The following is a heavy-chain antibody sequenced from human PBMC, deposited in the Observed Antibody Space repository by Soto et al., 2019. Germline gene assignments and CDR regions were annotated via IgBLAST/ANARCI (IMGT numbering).Heavy chain of an antibody. CDR1: GGSTSSDNY. J-gene: IGHJ4*02. Sequence: PSETLSLTCTVSGGSTSSDNYWSWIRQPPGKGLEWIGHIYYSGNTDYNPSLKSRLAISVDTSKNQFSLKLSSVTAADTAVYFCAREGGESSDGLYYFDSWGQGSLVTVSS. CDR2: IYYSGNT. CDR3: AREGGESSDGLYYFDS. V-gene: IGHV4-30-4*01. D-gene: IGHD3-16*01.